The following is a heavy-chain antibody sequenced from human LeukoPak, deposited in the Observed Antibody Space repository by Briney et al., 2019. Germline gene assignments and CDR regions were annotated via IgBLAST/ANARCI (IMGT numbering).Heavy chain of an antibody. CDR3: ARAWGYCSGGSCYPYYFDY. V-gene: IGHV4-34*01. CDR2: INHSGST. Sequence: PSETLSLTCAVYGGSFSGYYWSWIRQPPGKGLEWIGEINHSGSTNYNPSLKSRVTISVDTSKNQFSLKLSSVTAADTAVYYCARAWGYCSGGSCYPYYFDYWGQGTLVTVSS. D-gene: IGHD2-15*01. CDR1: GGSFSGYY. J-gene: IGHJ4*02.